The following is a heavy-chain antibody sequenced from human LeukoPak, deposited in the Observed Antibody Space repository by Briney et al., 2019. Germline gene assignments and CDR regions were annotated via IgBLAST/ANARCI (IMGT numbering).Heavy chain of an antibody. D-gene: IGHD4-17*01. CDR2: IYYSGST. CDR1: GGSISSYY. V-gene: IGHV4-59*08. J-gene: IGHJ6*03. Sequence: SETLSLTCTVSGGSISSYYWSWIRQPPGKGLEWIGYIYYSGSTNYNPSLKSRVTISVDTSKNQFSLELSSVTAADTAVYYCATHYGDYYYYYMDVWGKGTTVTVSS. CDR3: ATHYGDYYYYYMDV.